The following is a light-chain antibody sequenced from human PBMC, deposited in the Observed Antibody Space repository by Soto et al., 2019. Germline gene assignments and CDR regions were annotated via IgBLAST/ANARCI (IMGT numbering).Light chain of an antibody. CDR3: QVWDSSSGV. CDR1: NIGSKS. V-gene: IGLV3-21*02. J-gene: IGLJ2*01. Sequence: SYELTQPPSVSVAPGQTARITCGGNNIGSKSVHWYQQKPGQAPVLVVYADSDRPSGIPERFSGSNSGNTATLTISRVEAGDEADYYCQVWDSSSGVFGGGTKLTVL. CDR2: ADS.